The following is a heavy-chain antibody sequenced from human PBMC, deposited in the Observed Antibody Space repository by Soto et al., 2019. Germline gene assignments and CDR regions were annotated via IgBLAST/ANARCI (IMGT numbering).Heavy chain of an antibody. CDR2: ISGSGVST. Sequence: EVHVLVSGGGLVQPGGSLRLSCAASGFGFSSYAMRWFRQAPGKGVGWVPAISGSGVSTYYADSVKGRFTVSRDNSKNTLKLQMNSLRAEDTAVYYCAKGHVWGSYRFDYWGQGTLVSVSS. J-gene: IGHJ4*02. V-gene: IGHV3-23*01. D-gene: IGHD3-16*02. CDR1: GFGFSSYA. CDR3: AKGHVWGSYRFDY.